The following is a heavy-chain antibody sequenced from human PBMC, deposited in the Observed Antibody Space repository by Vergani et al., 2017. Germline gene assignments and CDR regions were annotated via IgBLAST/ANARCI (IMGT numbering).Heavy chain of an antibody. D-gene: IGHD1-20*01. J-gene: IGHJ6*02. CDR2: IYHSGST. CDR3: ARFLTGTTIYYYYGMDV. CDR1: GGSISSGDYY. Sequence: QVQLQESGPGLVKPSQTLSLTCTVSGGSISSGDYYWSWIRQPPGKGLEWIGYIYHSGSTNYNPSLKSRVTISVDKSKNQFSLKLSSVTAADTAVYYCARFLTGTTIYYYYGMDVWGQGTTVTVSS. V-gene: IGHV4-30-4*08.